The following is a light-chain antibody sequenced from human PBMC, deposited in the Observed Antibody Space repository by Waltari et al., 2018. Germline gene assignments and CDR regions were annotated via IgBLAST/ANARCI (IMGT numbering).Light chain of an antibody. CDR2: GNT. V-gene: IGLV1-40*01. Sequence: QSVLTQPPSVSGAPGQRVIISCAGSGSNVWAGYDVQWYQQLPGSAPTLLINGNTNRPSGVPGRFPGSKSGASASLAITGLQAADEADYYCQSYDSNVGGSVFGAGTKV. CDR3: QSYDSNVGGSV. J-gene: IGLJ1*01. CDR1: GSNVWAGYD.